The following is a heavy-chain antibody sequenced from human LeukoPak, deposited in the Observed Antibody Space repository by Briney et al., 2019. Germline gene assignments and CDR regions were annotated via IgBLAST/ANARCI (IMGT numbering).Heavy chain of an antibody. CDR2: IYYSGST. Sequence: SETLSLTCTASGGSISSSSYYWGWIRQPPGKGLEWIGSIYYSGSTSYNPSPKSRVTISVDASKNQFSLKLSSVTAADTAVYYCARHGRYYDILTGYYYWFDPWGQGTLVTVSP. CDR1: GGSISSSSYY. D-gene: IGHD3-9*01. J-gene: IGHJ5*02. CDR3: ARHGRYYDILTGYYYWFDP. V-gene: IGHV4-39*01.